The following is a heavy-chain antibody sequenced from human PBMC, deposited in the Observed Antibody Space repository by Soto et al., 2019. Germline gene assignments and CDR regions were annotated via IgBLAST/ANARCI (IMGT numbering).Heavy chain of an antibody. Sequence: ETLSLTCAVYGGSFSGYYWSWIRQPPGKGLEWIGEINHSGSTNYNPSLKSRVTISVDTSKNQFSLKPSSVTAADTAVYYCARLKTITMVRGVIMRNNWFDPWGQGTLVTVSS. D-gene: IGHD3-10*01. CDR2: INHSGST. CDR3: ARLKTITMVRGVIMRNNWFDP. CDR1: GGSFSGYY. J-gene: IGHJ5*02. V-gene: IGHV4-34*01.